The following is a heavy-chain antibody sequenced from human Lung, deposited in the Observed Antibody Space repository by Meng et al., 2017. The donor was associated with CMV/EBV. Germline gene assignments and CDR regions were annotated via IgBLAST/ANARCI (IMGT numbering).Heavy chain of an antibody. D-gene: IGHD3-10*01. CDR1: GDSITNHNW. V-gene: IGHV4-4*03. Sequence: VQSRGPGPAWVKPPETLSLTCAVSGDSITNHNWWAWVRQPPGKGLEWIGEIPHRGSSAYNPSLKSRVSMSIDKSKNQFSLKLTSVTAADTAVYHCLRRSGGSVWGQGTLVTVSS. CDR3: LRRSGGSV. J-gene: IGHJ1*01. CDR2: IPHRGSS.